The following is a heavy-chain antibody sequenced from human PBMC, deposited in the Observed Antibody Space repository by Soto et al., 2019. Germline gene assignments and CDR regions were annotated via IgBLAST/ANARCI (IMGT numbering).Heavy chain of an antibody. Sequence: GGSLRLSCAASGFTFSSYAMSWVRQAPGKGLEWVSAISGSGGSTYYADSVKGRFTISRDNSKNTLYLQMNSLRAEDTAVYYCAKEDCSSTSCYLVAFDIWGQGTMVTVSS. CDR1: GFTFSSYA. V-gene: IGHV3-23*01. J-gene: IGHJ3*02. D-gene: IGHD2-2*01. CDR2: ISGSGGST. CDR3: AKEDCSSTSCYLVAFDI.